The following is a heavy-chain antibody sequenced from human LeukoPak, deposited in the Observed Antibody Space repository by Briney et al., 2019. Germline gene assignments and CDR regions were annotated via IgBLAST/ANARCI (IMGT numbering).Heavy chain of an antibody. CDR1: GFTFNNYW. V-gene: IGHV3-7*01. CDR2: IREDGSEK. Sequence: GGSLRLSCAASGFTFNNYWMMWVRQAPGKGLEWVANIREDGSEKNYVDSVKGRFTISRDNAKISLYLQMNSLRAEDTAVYYCAREGWLRDYYYYGMDVWGQGTTVTVSS. J-gene: IGHJ6*02. D-gene: IGHD5-12*01. CDR3: AREGWLRDYYYYGMDV.